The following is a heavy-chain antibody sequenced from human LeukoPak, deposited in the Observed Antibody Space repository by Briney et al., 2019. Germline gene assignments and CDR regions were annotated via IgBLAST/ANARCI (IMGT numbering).Heavy chain of an antibody. CDR1: GGSISSSSYY. J-gene: IGHJ2*01. Sequence: SETLSLTCTVSGGSISSSSYYWGWIRQPPGKGLEWIGSIYYSGSTYYNPSLKSRVTISVDTSKNQFSLKLSSVTAADTAVYYCACLSIYGNLYFDLWGRGTLVTDPS. V-gene: IGHV4-39*01. CDR3: ACLSIYGNLYFDL. CDR2: IYYSGST. D-gene: IGHD3-16*02.